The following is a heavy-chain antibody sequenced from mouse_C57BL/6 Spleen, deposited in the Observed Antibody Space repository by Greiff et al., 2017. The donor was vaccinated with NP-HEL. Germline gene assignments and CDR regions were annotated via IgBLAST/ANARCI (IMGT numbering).Heavy chain of an antibody. CDR2: IYPRSGNT. V-gene: IGHV1-81*01. D-gene: IGHD4-1*01. CDR1: GYTFTSYG. CDR3: ARRNWDDFYYAMDY. J-gene: IGHJ4*01. Sequence: QVQLQQSGAELARPGASVTLSCKASGYTFTSYGISWVKQRTGQGLEWIGEIYPRSGNTYYNEKFKGKATLTADKSSSTAYMELRSRTSEDSAVYFGARRNWDDFYYAMDYWGQGTSVTVSS.